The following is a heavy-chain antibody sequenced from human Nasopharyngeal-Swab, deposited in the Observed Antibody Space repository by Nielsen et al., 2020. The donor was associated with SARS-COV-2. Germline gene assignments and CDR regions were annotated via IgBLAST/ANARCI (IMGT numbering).Heavy chain of an antibody. V-gene: IGHV4-34*01. J-gene: IGHJ4*02. CDR1: GGSFSGYY. CDR3: VRGPVRYDFWSGYYCGFDY. D-gene: IGHD3-3*01. Sequence: WGSLRLSCAVYGGSFSGYYWSWIRQPPGKGLEWIGEIHHSGSTDYNPSLKSRVTISVDTSKNQFSLKLSSVTAADTAVFYCVRGPVRYDFWSGYYCGFDYWGQGTLVTVSS. CDR2: IHHSGST.